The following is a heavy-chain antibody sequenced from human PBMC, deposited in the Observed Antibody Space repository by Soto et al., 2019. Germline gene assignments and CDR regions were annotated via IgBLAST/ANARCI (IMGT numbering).Heavy chain of an antibody. D-gene: IGHD5-12*01. CDR1: GYTFTSYC. Sequence: ASLKVSCKASGYTFTSYCMHWVRQTPGQGLEWMGIINPSSGSTSYAQKFQGRVTMTRDTSTSTVYMELSSLRSDETAVYYCVRDYSGYHYYYFGMNVWGQGSTVTICS. CDR3: VRDYSGYHYYYFGMNV. J-gene: IGHJ6*02. V-gene: IGHV1-46*01. CDR2: INPSSGST.